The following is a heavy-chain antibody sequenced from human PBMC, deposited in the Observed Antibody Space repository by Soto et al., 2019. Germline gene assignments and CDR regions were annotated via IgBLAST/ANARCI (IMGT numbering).Heavy chain of an antibody. CDR1: GFTFSGFY. D-gene: IGHD6-19*01. V-gene: IGHV3-21*01. Sequence: GGSLRLSCAASGFTFSGFYMSWIRQAPGKGLEWVSSISSSSSYIYYADSVKGRFTISRDNAKNSLYLQMNSLRAEDTAVYYCAREALEWGSSGRLDYYYGMDVWGQGTTVTVSS. CDR2: ISSSSSYI. J-gene: IGHJ6*02. CDR3: AREALEWGSSGRLDYYYGMDV.